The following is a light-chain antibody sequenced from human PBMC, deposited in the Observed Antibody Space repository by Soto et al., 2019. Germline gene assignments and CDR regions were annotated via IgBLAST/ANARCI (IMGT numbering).Light chain of an antibody. V-gene: IGKV3D-20*02. CDR2: GVS. CDR1: QSFRSSY. J-gene: IGKJ5*01. CDR3: QQRSNWPPIT. Sequence: ENVLTQSPGTLSLSPGERATLSCRASQSFRSSYLAWYQQKPGQAPRLLISGVSNRATGTPDRFSGSGSGTDFTLTISSLEPEDFAVYYCQQRSNWPPITFGQGTRLEIK.